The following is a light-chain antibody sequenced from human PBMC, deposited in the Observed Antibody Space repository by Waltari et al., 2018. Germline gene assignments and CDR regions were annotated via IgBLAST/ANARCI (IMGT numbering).Light chain of an antibody. CDR3: YSSTDNSGI. CDR1: VLTKKY. V-gene: IGLV3-27*01. J-gene: IGLJ2*01. CDR2: KDS. Sequence: SYELTQPSSVSVSPGQTAKITCSGDVLTKKYARWVQQKPGQAPVLMIYKDSERPSRIPERFSGSSSGATVTLTNTGAQVEDEADYYCYSSTDNSGIFGGGTTLTVL.